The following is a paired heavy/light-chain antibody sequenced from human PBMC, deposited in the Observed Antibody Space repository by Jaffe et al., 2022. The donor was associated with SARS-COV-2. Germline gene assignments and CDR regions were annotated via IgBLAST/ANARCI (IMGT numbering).Heavy chain of an antibody. J-gene: IGHJ6*02. CDR3: ARDVGVGSPSGMDV. Sequence: QVQLVESGGGLVKPGGSLRLSCAASGFTFSDYYMSWIRQAPGKGLEWVSYISSSGSTIYYADSVKGRFTISRDNAKNSLYLQMNSLRAEDTAVYYCARDVGVGSPSGMDVWGQGTTVTVSS. CDR2: ISSSGSTI. V-gene: IGHV3-11*01. D-gene: IGHD3-3*01. CDR1: GFTFSDYY.
Light chain of an antibody. J-gene: IGLJ1*01. Sequence: SYELTQPPSVSVSPGQTARITCSGDALPKQYAYWYQQKPGQAPVLVIYKDSERPSGIPERFSGSSSGTTVTLTISGVQAEDEADYYCQSADSSGTQEVFGTGTKVTVL. CDR2: KDS. V-gene: IGLV3-25*03. CDR3: QSADSSGTQEV. CDR1: ALPKQY.